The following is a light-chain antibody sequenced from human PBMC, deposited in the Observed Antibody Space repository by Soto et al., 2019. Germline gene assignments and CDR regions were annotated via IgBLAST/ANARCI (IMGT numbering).Light chain of an antibody. CDR3: LQDYNYPQWT. V-gene: IGKV1-6*01. J-gene: IGKJ1*01. Sequence: AIQMTQSPSSLSASVGDRVTITCRASQGIRNDLGWYQHKPGKAPKLLIYAASSLQSGVPSRFRGSGSGTDFTLTISSLQPEDFATYYCLQDYNYPQWTFGQGTKVEIK. CDR2: AAS. CDR1: QGIRND.